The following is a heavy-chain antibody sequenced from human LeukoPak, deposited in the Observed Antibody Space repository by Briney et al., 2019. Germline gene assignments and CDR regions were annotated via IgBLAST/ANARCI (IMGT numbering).Heavy chain of an antibody. CDR1: GGSISSSNW. CDR3: AKTVAVAGSPNWFDP. CDR2: IYHSGST. V-gene: IGHV4-4*02. J-gene: IGHJ5*02. D-gene: IGHD6-19*01. Sequence: SETLSLTCAVSGGSISSSNWWSWVRQPPGKGLEWIGEIYHSGSTNYNPSLKSRVTISVDKSKNQFSLKLSSVTAADTAVYYCAKTVAVAGSPNWFDPWGQGTLVTVSS.